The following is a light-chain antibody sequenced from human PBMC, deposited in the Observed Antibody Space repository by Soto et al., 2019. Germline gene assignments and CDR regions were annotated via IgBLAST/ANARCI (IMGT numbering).Light chain of an antibody. CDR3: QQYNSWPLT. J-gene: IGKJ4*01. CDR1: QSVGSD. Sequence: EIVMTQSLATLSVSPGERATLSCRASQSVGSDLAWYQQKPGQAPRLVIYDISTRATGVPTRISGSGSGTEFTLTISSLQSEDFAVYYCQQYNSWPLTFGGGTKVDIK. CDR2: DIS. V-gene: IGKV3D-15*01.